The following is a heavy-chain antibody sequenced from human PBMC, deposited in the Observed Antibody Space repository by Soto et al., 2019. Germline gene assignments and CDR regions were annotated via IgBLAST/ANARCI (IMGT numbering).Heavy chain of an antibody. CDR3: ARLHGSGSYYYYYGMDV. Sequence: GESLKISCKGSGYSFTSYWIGWVRQMPGKGLEWMGIIYPGDSDTRYSPSFQGQVTISAAKSISTAYLQWSSLKASDTAMYYCARLHGSGSYYYYYGMDVWGQGTTVTVSS. J-gene: IGHJ6*02. CDR1: GYSFTSYW. CDR2: IYPGDSDT. V-gene: IGHV5-51*01. D-gene: IGHD3-10*01.